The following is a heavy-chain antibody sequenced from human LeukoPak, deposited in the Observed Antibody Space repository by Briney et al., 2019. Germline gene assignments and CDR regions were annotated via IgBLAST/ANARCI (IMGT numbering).Heavy chain of an antibody. V-gene: IGHV3-21*01. J-gene: IGHJ4*02. CDR2: ISGIGNYI. CDR3: ARASEFDY. Sequence: LEWVSSISGIGNYIFYADSVKGRFTISRDNGKNSLYLQMNSLRAEDTAVYYCARASEFDYWGQGTLVTVSS.